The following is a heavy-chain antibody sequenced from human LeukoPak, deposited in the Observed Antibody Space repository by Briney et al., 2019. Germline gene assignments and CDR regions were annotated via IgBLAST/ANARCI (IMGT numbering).Heavy chain of an antibody. V-gene: IGHV4-61*02. J-gene: IGHJ5*02. D-gene: IGHD2-2*01. CDR2: IYTSGST. Sequence: TLSLTCTVSGGSISSGSYYWSWIRQPAGKGLEWIGRIYTSGSTNYSPSLKSRVTIAVDTSKNQVSLKLSSVTAADTAVYYCARAVPAALVSRWFDPWGQGTLVSVSS. CDR1: GGSISSGSYY. CDR3: ARAVPAALVSRWFDP.